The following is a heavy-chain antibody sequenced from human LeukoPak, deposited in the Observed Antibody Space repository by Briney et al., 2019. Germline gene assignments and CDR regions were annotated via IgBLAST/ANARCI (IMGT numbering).Heavy chain of an antibody. CDR2: ISGTGTTI. CDR3: AVQITMIVVVPYFDY. J-gene: IGHJ4*02. CDR1: GLTFSDYY. Sequence: GSLRLSCAASGLTFSDYYMTWIRQAPGKGLEWVSSISGTGTTIYSADSVRGRFTVSRDKARNSLFLHMNSLRAEDTAVYYCAVQITMIVVVPYFDYWGQGTLVTVAS. V-gene: IGHV3-11*04. D-gene: IGHD3-22*01.